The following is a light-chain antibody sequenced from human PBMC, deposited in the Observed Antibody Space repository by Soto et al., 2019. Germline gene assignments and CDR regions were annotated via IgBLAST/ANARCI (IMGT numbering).Light chain of an antibody. CDR3: QKYGSSPIT. J-gene: IGKJ5*01. Sequence: EIVLTHAPVKLCLSQVERANLSWIASQSVSSGYLVWYQQKPGLAPRLLIYDASSRATGIPDRFSGSGSGTDFTLTISRLEPEDFAVYYCQKYGSSPITCGKGQRRAIK. V-gene: IGKV3D-20*01. CDR1: QSVSSGY. CDR2: DAS.